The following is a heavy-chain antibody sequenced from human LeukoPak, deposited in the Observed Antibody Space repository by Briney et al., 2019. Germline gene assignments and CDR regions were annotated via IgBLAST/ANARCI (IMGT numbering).Heavy chain of an antibody. CDR1: GFTFSNYA. V-gene: IGHV3-23*01. D-gene: IGHD1-26*01. CDR2: ISNSGGTI. J-gene: IGHJ4*02. Sequence: GGSLRLSCAASGFTFSNYAMSWVRQAPGEGLEWVSAISNSGGTIHYADSVKGRFPISRDNSKNTLYLQMNSLTAEDTAVYHCAKGKGTGSYYYFDYWGQGTLVIVSS. CDR3: AKGKGTGSYYYFDY.